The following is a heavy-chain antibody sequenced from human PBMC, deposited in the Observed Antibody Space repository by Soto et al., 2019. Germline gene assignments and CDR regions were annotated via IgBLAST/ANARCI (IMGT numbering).Heavy chain of an antibody. CDR3: AGLSVGATYYYYYGMDV. Sequence: SETLSLTCTASGGSISSSSHYWGWIRQPPGKGLEWIGSIYYSGSTYYNPSLKSRVTISVDTSKNQFSLKLSSVTAADTAVYYCAGLSVGATYYYYYGMDVWGQGTTVTVSS. V-gene: IGHV4-39*01. CDR1: GGSISSSSHY. D-gene: IGHD1-26*01. J-gene: IGHJ6*02. CDR2: IYYSGST.